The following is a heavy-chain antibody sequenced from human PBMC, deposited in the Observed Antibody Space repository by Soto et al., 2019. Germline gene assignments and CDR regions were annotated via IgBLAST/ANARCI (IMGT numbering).Heavy chain of an antibody. CDR1: GYTFTSYG. CDR3: ARGYYDSSGYYRLAFDI. Sequence: ASVKVSCKASGYTFTSYGISWVRQAPGQGLEWMGWISAYSGNTNYAQKLQGRVTMTTDTSTSTAYMELRSLRSDDTAVYYCARGYYDSSGYYRLAFDIRGQGTMVTVSS. CDR2: ISAYSGNT. V-gene: IGHV1-18*01. D-gene: IGHD3-22*01. J-gene: IGHJ3*02.